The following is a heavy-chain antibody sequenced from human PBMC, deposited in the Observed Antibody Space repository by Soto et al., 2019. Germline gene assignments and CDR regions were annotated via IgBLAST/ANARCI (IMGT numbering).Heavy chain of an antibody. D-gene: IGHD5-12*01. CDR3: ARVSGYYRPDY. V-gene: IGHV1-3*05. J-gene: IGHJ4*02. CDR2: INAGNGNT. Sequence: QVQLVQSGAEEKKPGASVKVSCKASGYTFTNYAMHWVRQAPGQRLEWMGWINAGNGNTKYSQKFQGRVTITRDTSASKAYMELSSLRSEDTAVYYGARVSGYYRPDYWGQGTLVTVSS. CDR1: GYTFTNYA.